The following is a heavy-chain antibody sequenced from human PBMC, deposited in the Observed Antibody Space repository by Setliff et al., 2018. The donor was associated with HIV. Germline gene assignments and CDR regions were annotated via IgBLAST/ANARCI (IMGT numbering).Heavy chain of an antibody. CDR1: GYSFTGYY. V-gene: IGHV1-2*06. CDR3: ARKDGVGYCDSNSCYGIGPIDF. J-gene: IGHJ4*02. Sequence: GASVKVSCKASGYSFTGYYVNWVRQAPGQGLEWMGRINPESGATNLAQKFQGRVTLTRDTSVTTVYMELTSLRSDDTAVYYCARKDGVGYCDSNSCYGIGPIDFWGQGSLVTVSS. D-gene: IGHD2-2*01. CDR2: INPESGAT.